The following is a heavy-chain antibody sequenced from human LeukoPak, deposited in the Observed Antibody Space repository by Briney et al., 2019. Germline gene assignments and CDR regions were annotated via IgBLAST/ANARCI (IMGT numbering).Heavy chain of an antibody. Sequence: SETLSLTCTISDGSISSYYWNWIRQSPGKGLEWIGHIHYSGSTHYNPSLQSRVSISIDTSKKHFSLNLRSVTAVDTAVYYCARGRLQTYWGQGTLVTVSS. CDR1: DGSISSYY. CDR3: ARGRLQTY. J-gene: IGHJ4*02. CDR2: IHYSGST. D-gene: IGHD4-4*01. V-gene: IGHV4-59*01.